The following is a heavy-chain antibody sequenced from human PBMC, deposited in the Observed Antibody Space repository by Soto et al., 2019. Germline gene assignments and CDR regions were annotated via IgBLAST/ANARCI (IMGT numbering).Heavy chain of an antibody. V-gene: IGHV4-59*01. Sequence: SETLSLTCTVSGGSISSYYWSWLRQPPGKGLEWIGYIYYSGSTNYNPSLKSRVTISVDTSKNQFSLKLSSVTAADTAVYYCARVWFGELISWFDPWGQGTLVTVSS. CDR2: IYYSGST. CDR3: ARVWFGELISWFDP. D-gene: IGHD3-10*01. J-gene: IGHJ5*02. CDR1: GGSISSYY.